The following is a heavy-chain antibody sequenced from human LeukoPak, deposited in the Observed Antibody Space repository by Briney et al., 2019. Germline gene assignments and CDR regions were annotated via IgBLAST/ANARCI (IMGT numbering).Heavy chain of an antibody. Sequence: GGSLRLSCAASGFTFSNAWMSWVRQAPGRGPEWVANVNRDGSETYYLDSVEGRFTISKDNAKNSLYLQMNSLRAEDTALYHCARNNGMDVWGQGTTVIVSS. J-gene: IGHJ6*02. V-gene: IGHV3-7*03. CDR3: ARNNGMDV. CDR2: VNRDGSET. CDR1: GFTFSNAW.